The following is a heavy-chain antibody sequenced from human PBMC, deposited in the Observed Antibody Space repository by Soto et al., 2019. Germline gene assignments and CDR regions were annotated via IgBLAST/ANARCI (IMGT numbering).Heavy chain of an antibody. V-gene: IGHV3-15*07. CDR1: GFTFSNAW. Sequence: EVPLVESGGGLVKPGGSLRLSCAASGFTFSNAWMNWVRQAPGKGLEWVGRIKSKTDGGTTDYAAPVKGRFTISRDDSKNTLYLQMNSLKTEDTAVYYCTTDEILLLGFSYYYYGMDVWGQGTTVTVSS. J-gene: IGHJ6*02. CDR3: TTDEILLLGFSYYYYGMDV. D-gene: IGHD2-15*01. CDR2: IKSKTDGGTT.